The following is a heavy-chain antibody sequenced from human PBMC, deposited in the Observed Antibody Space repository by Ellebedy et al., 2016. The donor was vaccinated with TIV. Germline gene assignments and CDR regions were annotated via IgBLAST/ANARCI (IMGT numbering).Heavy chain of an antibody. CDR3: ARRPSIAAAQHYYYYGMDV. V-gene: IGHV3-53*01. D-gene: IGHD6-13*01. CDR1: GFTVSSNY. Sequence: GGSLRLSCAASGFTVSSNYMSWVRQAPGKGLEWVSVIYSGGSTYYADSVKGRFTISRDNSKNTLYLQMNSLRAEDTAVYYCARRPSIAAAQHYYYYGMDVWGQGTTVTVSS. J-gene: IGHJ6*02. CDR2: IYSGGST.